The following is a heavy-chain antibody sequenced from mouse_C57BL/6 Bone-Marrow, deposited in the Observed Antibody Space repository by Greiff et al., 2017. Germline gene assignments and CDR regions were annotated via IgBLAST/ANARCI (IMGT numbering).Heavy chain of an antibody. CDR3: ARNYYAMDY. V-gene: IGHV5-6*01. CDR1: GFTFSSYG. Sequence: EVKLVESGGDLVKPGGSLKLSCAASGFTFSSYGMSWVRQTPDKRLEWVATISSGGSYTYYPDSVKGRFTIFRDNAKNPLYLQMSSLKSEDTAMYYCARNYYAMDYWGKGTSVTVSS. CDR2: ISSGGSYT. J-gene: IGHJ4*01.